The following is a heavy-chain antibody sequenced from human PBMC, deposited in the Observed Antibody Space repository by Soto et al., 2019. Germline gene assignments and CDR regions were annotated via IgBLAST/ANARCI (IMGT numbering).Heavy chain of an antibody. CDR3: AIDLWWYTH. V-gene: IGHV3-23*01. J-gene: IGHJ1*01. D-gene: IGHD2-15*01. CDR1: GFTFSDHA. Sequence: EVQLLESGGGLVQPGGSLRLSCTASGFTFSDHAMTWVRQAPGKGLQWLSGINGGGSGAYYADSVKGRFTVSRANSNNTLFLQIDSLRVEDTAVYYCAIDLWWYTHWGQGTLVTVSS. CDR2: INGGGSGA.